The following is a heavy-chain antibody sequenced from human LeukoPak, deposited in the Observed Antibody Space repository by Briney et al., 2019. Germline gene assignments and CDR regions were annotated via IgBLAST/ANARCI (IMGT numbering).Heavy chain of an antibody. J-gene: IGHJ4*02. CDR1: GGSISSTSYY. CDR2: IYYSGRT. D-gene: IGHD6-19*01. CDR3: ARLAIYSSGEDY. V-gene: IGHV4-39*01. Sequence: SETLSLTRTVSGGSISSTSYYWGWIRQPPGKGLEWIRSIYYSGRTYYNPSLKSRITISVDTSKNQFSLKLSSVTAADTAVYYCARLAIYSSGEDYWGQGTLVTVSS.